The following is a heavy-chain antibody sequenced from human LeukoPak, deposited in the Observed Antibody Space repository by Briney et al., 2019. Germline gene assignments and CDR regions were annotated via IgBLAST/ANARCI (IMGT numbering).Heavy chain of an antibody. Sequence: GSLRLSCAASGFTVSSNYMSWVRQAPGKGLEWIGEISHDGTTNYNPSLRSRVAMSLDRANNQFSLSLTSVTAADTAAYYCTRENRPFCPFAYWGQGVLVTVSS. D-gene: IGHD2/OR15-2a*01. V-gene: IGHV4-4*02. CDR1: GFTVSSNY. J-gene: IGHJ4*02. CDR3: TRENRPFCPFAY. CDR2: ISHDGTT.